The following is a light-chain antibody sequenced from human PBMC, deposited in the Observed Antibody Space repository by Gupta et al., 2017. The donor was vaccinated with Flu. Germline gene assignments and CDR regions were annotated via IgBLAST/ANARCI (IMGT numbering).Light chain of an antibody. Sequence: PSSLAASVGDRVTITCRASQGFINNLARFQQKPGQAPKSLIQDASGLQSGVPAKISGSASRTDFSLTISMLHPEDVATYYCQQDDSYPPTLGQGTRMEIK. CDR2: DAS. CDR3: QQDDSYPPT. CDR1: QGFINN. V-gene: IGKV1-16*02. J-gene: IGKJ5*01.